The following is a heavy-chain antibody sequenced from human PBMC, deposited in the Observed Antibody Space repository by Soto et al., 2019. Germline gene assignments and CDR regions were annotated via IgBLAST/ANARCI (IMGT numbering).Heavy chain of an antibody. CDR1: GFTFSSYA. J-gene: IGHJ4*03. CDR2: ISYDGSNK. D-gene: IGHD6-19*01. CDR3: ARDGRGAAVAGTAYCLGK. V-gene: IGHV3-30-3*01. Sequence: PGGSLRLSCAASGFTFSSYAMHWVRQAPGKGLEWVAVISYDGSNKYYADSVKGRFTISRDNSKNTLYLQMNSLRAEDTAVYYSARDGRGAAVAGTAYCLGKWGQEPL.